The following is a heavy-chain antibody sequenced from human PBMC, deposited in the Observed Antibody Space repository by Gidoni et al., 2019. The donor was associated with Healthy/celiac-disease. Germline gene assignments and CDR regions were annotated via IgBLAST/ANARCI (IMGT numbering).Heavy chain of an antibody. CDR2: ISYDGSNK. V-gene: IGHV3-30*18. J-gene: IGHJ4*02. D-gene: IGHD6-19*01. Sequence: QVQLVESGGGVVQPGRSLRLSCAASGFTFSSYGMHWVRQAPGKGLEWVAVISYDGSNKYYADSVKGRFTISRDNSKNTLYLQMNSLRAEDTAVYYCAKCPGGQWLVLGYWGQGTLVTVSS. CDR3: AKCPGGQWLVLGY. CDR1: GFTFSSYG.